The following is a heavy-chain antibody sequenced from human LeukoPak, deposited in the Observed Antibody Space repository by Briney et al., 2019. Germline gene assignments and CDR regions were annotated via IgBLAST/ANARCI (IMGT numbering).Heavy chain of an antibody. V-gene: IGHV1-69*05. CDR3: ARDLYSSGWYSDY. CDR1: GGTFSSYA. Sequence: SVKVSCKASGGTFSSYAISWVRQALGQGLEWMGRIIPIFGTANYAQKFQGRVTITTDESTSTAYMELSSLRSEDTAVYYCARDLYSSGWYSDYWGQGTLVTVSS. D-gene: IGHD6-19*01. J-gene: IGHJ4*02. CDR2: IIPIFGTA.